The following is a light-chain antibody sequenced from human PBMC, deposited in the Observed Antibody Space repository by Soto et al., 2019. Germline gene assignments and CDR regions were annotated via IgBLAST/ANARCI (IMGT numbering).Light chain of an antibody. J-gene: IGLJ2*01. CDR1: SSDIGSYNY. Sequence: QSALTQPASVSGSPGQSITISCTGTSSDIGSYNYVSWYQHHPGRAPQLLIYDVSHRPSGISNSFSGSKSGNTASLTISGHQAEDEADYYGSSCTSSSTIFGGGTKLTVL. V-gene: IGLV2-14*03. CDR2: DVS. CDR3: SSCTSSSTI.